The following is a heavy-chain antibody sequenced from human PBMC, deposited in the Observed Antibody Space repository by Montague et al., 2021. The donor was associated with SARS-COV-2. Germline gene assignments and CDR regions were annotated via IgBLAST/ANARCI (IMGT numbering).Heavy chain of an antibody. CDR2: IYYSGITDGST. J-gene: IGHJ3*02. V-gene: IGHV4-31*03. Sequence: TLSLTCIVSGGSISIGGYYWSWIRQYPGKGLEWIGYIYYSGITDGSTFCTPSLRSRITISVDTSKNQVSLRLNSVTAAETAVYYCAGDPGLDGSGKFEVLGIWGQGTMVTVSS. CDR1: GGSISIGGYY. CDR3: AGDPGLDGSGKFEVLGI. D-gene: IGHD3-10*01.